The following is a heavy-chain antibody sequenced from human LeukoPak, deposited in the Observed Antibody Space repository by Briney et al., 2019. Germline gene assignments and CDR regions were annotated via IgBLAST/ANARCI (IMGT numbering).Heavy chain of an antibody. Sequence: PGGSLRLSCAASGFTFSSYSFHWVRQAPGKGLEWVAHVASDGSYKWYADSVRGRFTISRDNSKNTLFLQMNSLGAEDTGVYYCARDADWSPFYWGRGTLVTVSS. J-gene: IGHJ4*02. D-gene: IGHD3/OR15-3a*01. V-gene: IGHV3-30*04. CDR3: ARDADWSPFY. CDR1: GFTFSSYS. CDR2: VASDGSYK.